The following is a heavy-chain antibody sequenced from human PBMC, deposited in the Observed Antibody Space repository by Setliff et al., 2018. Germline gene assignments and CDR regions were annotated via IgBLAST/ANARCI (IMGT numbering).Heavy chain of an antibody. D-gene: IGHD1-1*01. V-gene: IGHV4-39*01. CDR3: ARTGSYRYFDY. Sequence: SETLSLTCTVSGASISSGTYYWAWVRQPPAKGLEWIGRIHYRGTTYSNASLASRLTISVDTAKNQFSLELTSVTAAYTAVNYCARTGSYRYFDYWGQGTRGTFSS. J-gene: IGHJ4*02. CDR2: IHYRGTT. CDR1: GASISSGTYY.